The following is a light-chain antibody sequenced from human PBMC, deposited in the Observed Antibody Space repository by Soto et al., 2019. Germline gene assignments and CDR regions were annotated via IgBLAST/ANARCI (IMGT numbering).Light chain of an antibody. J-gene: IGLJ1*01. Sequence: QSALIQPRSVSGSPGPSVTLSCTGTSSDVGVSKYIPWYRQLQGKAPKLMIYDDITRPSGVPDRFSGSKSGNTASLTISGLQAEDEADYYCCSYAGDYTVVFGTGTKLTVL. CDR3: CSYAGDYTVV. CDR1: SSDVGVSKY. V-gene: IGLV2-11*01. CDR2: DDI.